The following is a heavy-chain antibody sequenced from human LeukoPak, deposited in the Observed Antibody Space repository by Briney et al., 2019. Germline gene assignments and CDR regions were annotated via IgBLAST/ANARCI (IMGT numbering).Heavy chain of an antibody. CDR3: AKGGQNFDFWRFDY. V-gene: IGHV3-23*01. CDR1: GVTFSTYS. J-gene: IGHJ4*02. Sequence: PGGSLRLSCTAPGVTFSTYSMNWVRQTPEKGLVWVSSISGSGGSTYYAESVKGRFSISRDNSKKMMFLQMNSLRADDTAVYYCAKGGQNFDFWRFDYWGQGIQVTVSS. CDR2: ISGSGGST. D-gene: IGHD3-3*01.